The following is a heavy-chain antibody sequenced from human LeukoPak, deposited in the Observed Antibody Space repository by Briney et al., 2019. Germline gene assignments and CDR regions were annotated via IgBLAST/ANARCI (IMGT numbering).Heavy chain of an antibody. CDR2: IKQDGSEK. CDR1: GFTFSSYW. V-gene: IGHV3-7*01. J-gene: IGHJ6*03. CDR3: ARVREMGARSYMDV. D-gene: IGHD4/OR15-4a*01. Sequence: GGSLRLSCAASGFTFSSYWMSWVRQAPGKGLEWVANIKQDGSEKYYVDSVKGRFTISRDNAKNSLYLQMNSLRAEDTAVYYCARVREMGARSYMDVWGKGTTVTISS.